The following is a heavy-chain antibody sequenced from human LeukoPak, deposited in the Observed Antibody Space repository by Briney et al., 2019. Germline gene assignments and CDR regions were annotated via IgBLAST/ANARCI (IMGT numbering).Heavy chain of an antibody. CDR1: GFTFSSYG. CDR2: ISYDGSNK. Sequence: PGGSLRLSCAASGFTFSSYGMHWVRQAPGKGLEWVAVISYDGSNKYYADSVKGRFTISRDNSKNTLYLQMNSLRAEDTAVYYCAKELLGYSSGWYLDYWGRGTLVTVSS. CDR3: AKELLGYSSGWYLDY. V-gene: IGHV3-30*18. D-gene: IGHD6-19*01. J-gene: IGHJ4*02.